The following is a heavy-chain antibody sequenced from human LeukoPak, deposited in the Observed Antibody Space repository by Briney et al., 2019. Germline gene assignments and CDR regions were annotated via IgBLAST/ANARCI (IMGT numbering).Heavy chain of an antibody. V-gene: IGHV1-2*02. D-gene: IGHD3/OR15-3a*01. Sequence: ASVRSPCKASGYTFTGCYMHWVRQAPGQGLEWMGWINPNSGGTNYAQMFQGRVTMTRDTSISTAYMELSRLRSDDTAVYYCARDWPGLDDAFGIWGPLAMVTFSS. CDR3: ARDWPGLDDAFGI. CDR2: INPNSGGT. J-gene: IGHJ3*02. CDR1: GYTFTGCY.